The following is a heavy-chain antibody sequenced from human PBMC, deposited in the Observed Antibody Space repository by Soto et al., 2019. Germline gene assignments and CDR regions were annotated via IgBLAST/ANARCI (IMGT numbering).Heavy chain of an antibody. CDR3: ARAKRSSSGRRTYYYYYGMDV. V-gene: IGHV4-34*01. Sequence: SETLSLTCAVYGGSFSGYYWSWIRQPPGKGLEWIGEINHSGSTNYNLSLKSRVTISVDTSKNQFSLKLSSVTAADTAVYYCARAKRSSSGRRTYYYYYGMDVWGQGTTVTVSS. CDR1: GGSFSGYY. CDR2: INHSGST. D-gene: IGHD6-19*01. J-gene: IGHJ6*02.